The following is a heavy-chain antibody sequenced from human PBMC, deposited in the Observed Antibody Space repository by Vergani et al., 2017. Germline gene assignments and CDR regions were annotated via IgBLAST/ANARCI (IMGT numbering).Heavy chain of an antibody. CDR1: GYTFTGYY. CDR2: INPNSGGT. CDR3: ARGRSMVKFDY. J-gene: IGHJ4*02. Sequence: QVQLVQSGAEVKKPGASVKVSCKASGYTFTGYYMHWVRQAPGQGLEWMGWINPNSGGTNYAQKFQGRVTMTRDTSKNQFSLKLSSVTAADTAVYYCARGRSMVKFDYWGQGTLVTVSS. V-gene: IGHV1-2*02. D-gene: IGHD5-18*01.